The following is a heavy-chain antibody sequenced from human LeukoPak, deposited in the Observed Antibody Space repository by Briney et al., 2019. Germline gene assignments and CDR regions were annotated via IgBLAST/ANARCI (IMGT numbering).Heavy chain of an antibody. CDR3: AKDGVYYGDLLYYFDY. J-gene: IGHJ4*02. CDR2: ISSSSSYI. V-gene: IGHV3-21*04. Sequence: GGSLRLSCAASGFTFSTYSMNWVRQAPGKGLEWVSSISSSSSYIYYADSVKGRFTISRDNSKNTLYLQMNSLRAEDTAVYYCAKDGVYYGDLLYYFDYWGQGTLVTVSS. CDR1: GFTFSTYS. D-gene: IGHD4-17*01.